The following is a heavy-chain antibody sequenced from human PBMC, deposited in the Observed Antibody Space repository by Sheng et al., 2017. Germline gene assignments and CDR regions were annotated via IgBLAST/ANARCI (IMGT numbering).Heavy chain of an antibody. CDR1: GYTFTSYG. CDR2: ISAYNGNT. J-gene: IGHJ4*02. D-gene: IGHD4-4*01. CDR3: ASTSQSTVGGLSVKSFGMDY. V-gene: IGHV1-18*01. Sequence: QVQLVQSGAEVKKPGASVKVSCKASGYTFTSYGISWVRQAPGQGLEWMGWISAYNGNTNYAQKLQGRVTMTTDTSTSTAYMELRSLRSDDTAVYYCASTSQSTVGGLSVKSFGMDYWGQGTLVTVSS.